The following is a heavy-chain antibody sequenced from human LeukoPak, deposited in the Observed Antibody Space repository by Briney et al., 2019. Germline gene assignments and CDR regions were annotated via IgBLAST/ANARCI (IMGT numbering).Heavy chain of an antibody. CDR2: ISAYNGNT. V-gene: IGHV1-18*01. CDR3: ARSTIFGVVIMSDNWFDP. D-gene: IGHD3-3*01. Sequence: ASVKVSCKASGYTFASYGISWVRQAPGQGLEWMGWISAYNGNTNYAQKLQGRVTMTTDTSTSTAYMELRSLRSDDTAVYYCARSTIFGVVIMSDNWFDPWGQGTLVTVSS. J-gene: IGHJ5*02. CDR1: GYTFASYG.